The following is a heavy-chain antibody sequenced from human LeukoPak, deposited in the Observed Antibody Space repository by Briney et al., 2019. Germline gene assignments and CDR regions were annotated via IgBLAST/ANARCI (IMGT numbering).Heavy chain of an antibody. CDR1: GFIFSSHA. J-gene: IGHJ4*02. CDR3: ATYRQVLLPFES. D-gene: IGHD2-8*02. CDR2: ISGSGSNT. V-gene: IGHV3-23*01. Sequence: GGSLRLSCAASGFIFSSHALDWVRQAPGKGLELVSAISGSGSNTYYAESVKGRISIFRDNSKNMLYLQMNSLRAEDTAIYYCATYRQVLLPFESWGQGTLVTVSS.